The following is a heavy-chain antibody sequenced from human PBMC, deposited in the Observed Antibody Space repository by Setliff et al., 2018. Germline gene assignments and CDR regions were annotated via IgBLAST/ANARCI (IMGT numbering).Heavy chain of an antibody. V-gene: IGHV4-59*01. Sequence: PSETLSLTCTVSGGSISSYYWSWIRQPPGKGLEWIGYMYYSGSTNYNPSLKSRVTISVDTSKNQFSLKLSSVTAADTAVYYCAKDPLYCGGDCYSEGYYFDYWGQGTLVTVSS. CDR1: GGSISSYY. CDR2: MYYSGST. D-gene: IGHD2-21*02. CDR3: AKDPLYCGGDCYSEGYYFDY. J-gene: IGHJ4*02.